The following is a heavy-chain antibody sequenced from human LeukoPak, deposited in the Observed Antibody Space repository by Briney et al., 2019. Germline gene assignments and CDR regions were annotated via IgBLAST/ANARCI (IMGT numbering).Heavy chain of an antibody. CDR1: GYSISSGYY. CDR2: IYHSGST. D-gene: IGHD3-10*01. Sequence: PSETLSLTCTVSGYSISSGYYWGWIRQPPGKGLEWIGSIYHSGSTYYNPSLKSRVTISVDTSKNQFSLKLSSVTAADTAVYYCAIVVEKYYFDYWGQGTLVTVSS. J-gene: IGHJ4*02. V-gene: IGHV4-38-2*02. CDR3: AIVVEKYYFDY.